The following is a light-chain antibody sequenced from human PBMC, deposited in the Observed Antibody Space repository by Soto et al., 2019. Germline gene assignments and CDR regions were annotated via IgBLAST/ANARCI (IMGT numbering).Light chain of an antibody. V-gene: IGKV3-20*01. J-gene: IGKJ1*01. CDR1: QSVSSSY. CDR2: GAS. Sequence: EIVLTQSPGTLSLSPGERATLSCRASQSVSSSYLAWYQQKPGQAPRLLIYGASSRATGIPDRFSGSGSGTYFTLTISRLEPEDFAVYYCQQYCSSPPKTFGQGTKVEI. CDR3: QQYCSSPPKT.